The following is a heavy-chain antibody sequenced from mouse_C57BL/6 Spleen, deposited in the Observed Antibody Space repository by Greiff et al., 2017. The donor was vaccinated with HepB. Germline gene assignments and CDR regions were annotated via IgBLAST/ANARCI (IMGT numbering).Heavy chain of an antibody. D-gene: IGHD2-5*01. CDR3: AISTIETTRGNYFGC. V-gene: IGHV1-69*01. Sequence: VQLQQPGAELVMPGASVKLSCKASGYTFTSYWMHWVKQRPGQGLEWIGEIDPSDSYTNYNQKFKGKSTLTVDKSSSTAYMQLSSLTSEDSAVYYYAISTIETTRGNYFGCWGKVTTLSVSS. CDR2: IDPSDSYT. CDR1: GYTFTSYW. J-gene: IGHJ2*01.